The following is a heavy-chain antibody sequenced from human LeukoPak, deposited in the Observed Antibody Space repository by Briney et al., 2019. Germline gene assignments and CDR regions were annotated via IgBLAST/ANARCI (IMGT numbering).Heavy chain of an antibody. CDR3: ARRPAYDYVWGSYRLPFDY. Sequence: SETLSLTCTVSGGSISSSSYYWGWIRQPPGKGLEWIGSIYYSGSTYYNPSLKSRVTISVDTSKNQFSLKLSSVTAADTAVYYCARRPAYDYVWGSYRLPFDYWGQGTLVTVSS. CDR1: GGSISSSSYY. J-gene: IGHJ4*02. V-gene: IGHV4-39*01. CDR2: IYYSGST. D-gene: IGHD3-16*02.